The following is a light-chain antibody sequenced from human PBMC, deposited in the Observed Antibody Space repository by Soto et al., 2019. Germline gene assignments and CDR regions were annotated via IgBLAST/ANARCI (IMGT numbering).Light chain of an antibody. CDR3: QHSGNSHGT. CDR2: GAS. CDR1: QTITGGS. J-gene: IGKJ1*01. V-gene: IGKV3-20*01. Sequence: EIVLAQSPGTLSLSPGERATLSCRASQTITGGSLTWYQRKPGQVPSLLFYGASSRATGIPDRFSGSGSGTDFTLTISRLEPEDVAVYYCQHSGNSHGTFGQGTKVEIK.